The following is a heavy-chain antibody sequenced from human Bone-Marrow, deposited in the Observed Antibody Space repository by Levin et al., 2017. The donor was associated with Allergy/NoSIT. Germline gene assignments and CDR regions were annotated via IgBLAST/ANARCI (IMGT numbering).Heavy chain of an antibody. V-gene: IGHV4-34*01. J-gene: IGHJ4*02. CDR3: ARGGDSSSSDSFDY. Sequence: SPTLSLPCGVYGGSFRGTYWSWIRQPPGKGLEWIGEIYHSGSTNYNPSLKSRVTISVDTSKNQFSLKLSSVTAADTAVYFCARGGDSSSSDSFDYWGQGTLVTVSS. CDR1: GGSFRGTY. D-gene: IGHD6-6*01. CDR2: IYHSGST.